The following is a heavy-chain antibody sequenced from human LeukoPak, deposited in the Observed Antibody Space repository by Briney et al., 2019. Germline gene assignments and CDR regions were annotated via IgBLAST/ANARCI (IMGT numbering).Heavy chain of an antibody. CDR3: ARDGDV. Sequence: GGSLRLSCAASGFTFSDFPMIWVRQAPGKGLEWVSYISSSSSTIYYADSVKGRFTISRDNAKNSLYLQMNSLRAEDTAVYYCARDGDVWGKGTTVTVSS. CDR1: GFTFSDFP. J-gene: IGHJ6*04. CDR2: ISSSSSTI. V-gene: IGHV3-48*01.